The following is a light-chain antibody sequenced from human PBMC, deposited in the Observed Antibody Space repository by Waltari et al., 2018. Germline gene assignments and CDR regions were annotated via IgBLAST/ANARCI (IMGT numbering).Light chain of an antibody. Sequence: SLSPGERATLSCRASQSIPSNYLAWYQQRPGRAPRLLIYIASSRATGIPDRFSGSGSGTDFTLTISRLEPEDFAVYYCQQSGGSPFTFGPGTTVDI. CDR3: QQSGGSPFT. V-gene: IGKV3-20*01. CDR2: IAS. CDR1: QSIPSNY. J-gene: IGKJ3*01.